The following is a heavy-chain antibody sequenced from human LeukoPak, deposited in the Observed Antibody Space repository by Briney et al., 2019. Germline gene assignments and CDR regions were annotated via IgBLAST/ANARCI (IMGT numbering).Heavy chain of an antibody. CDR1: GGTFSSYA. Sequence: SVKVSCKASGGTFSSYAISWVRQAPGQGLEWMGGIIPIFGTANYAQKFQGRVTITADKSTSTAYMELSSLRSEDTAVYYCARVGTGYLSIVGPGFDYWGQGTLVTVSS. CDR2: IIPIFGTA. J-gene: IGHJ4*02. V-gene: IGHV1-69*06. CDR3: ARVGTGYLSIVGPGFDY. D-gene: IGHD1-26*01.